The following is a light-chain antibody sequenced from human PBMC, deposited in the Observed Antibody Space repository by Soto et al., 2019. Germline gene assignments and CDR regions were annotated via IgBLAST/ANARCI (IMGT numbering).Light chain of an antibody. CDR1: QSVSSY. CDR2: DAP. V-gene: IGKV3-11*01. Sequence: EIVLTQSQATLSLSPGERATLSCRASQSVSSYLAWYQQKPGQAPRLLIYDAPNRATGIPARFSGSGSGTDFTLTISSLEPEDFAVYYCQQRSNWPPYTFGQGTKVDIK. J-gene: IGKJ2*01. CDR3: QQRSNWPPYT.